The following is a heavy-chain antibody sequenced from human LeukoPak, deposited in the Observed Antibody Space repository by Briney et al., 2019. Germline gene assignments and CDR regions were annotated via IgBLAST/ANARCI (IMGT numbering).Heavy chain of an antibody. J-gene: IGHJ3*02. CDR2: IYHSGST. V-gene: IGHV4-59*12. D-gene: IGHD4-23*01. CDR1: GGSISSYY. CDR3: ARREESLRWFRPAFLARARENDAFDI. Sequence: PSETLSLTCTVSGGSISSYYWSWIRQPPGKGLEWIGYIYHSGSTKYNPSLKSRVTISVDTSKNQFSLKLSSVTAADTAVYYCARREESLRWFRPAFLARARENDAFDIWGQGTMVTVSS.